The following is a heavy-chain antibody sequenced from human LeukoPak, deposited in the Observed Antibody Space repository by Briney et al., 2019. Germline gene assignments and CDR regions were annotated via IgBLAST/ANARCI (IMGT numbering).Heavy chain of an antibody. D-gene: IGHD3-22*01. CDR1: GFTFTTYW. CDR2: IKQDGTER. V-gene: IGHV3-7*01. Sequence: PGGSLRLSCAASGFTFTTYWMSWVRQAPGKGLEWVANIKQDGTERYYVDSVKGRFTISRDNAKNSLYLQMNSLRAEDTAAYYCARDRDPGYYDTNGYRRVNAFDIWGQGTMVTVSS. CDR3: ARDRDPGYYDTNGYRRVNAFDI. J-gene: IGHJ3*02.